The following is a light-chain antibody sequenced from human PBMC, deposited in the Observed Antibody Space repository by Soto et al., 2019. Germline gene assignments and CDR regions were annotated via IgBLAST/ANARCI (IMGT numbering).Light chain of an antibody. Sequence: EIVLTQSPATLSLSPGEGATLSCRASQSVSSYLAWYQQKPGQAPRLLIYDASNRATGIPARFSGSGSGTDFTHTISSLEPEDFAVYYCQQRSNWPPRYTFGQGPKLEIK. CDR1: QSVSSY. CDR3: QQRSNWPPRYT. J-gene: IGKJ2*01. CDR2: DAS. V-gene: IGKV3-11*01.